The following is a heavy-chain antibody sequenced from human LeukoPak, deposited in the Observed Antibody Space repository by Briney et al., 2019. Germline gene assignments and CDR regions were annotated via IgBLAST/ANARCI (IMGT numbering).Heavy chain of an antibody. V-gene: IGHV4-34*01. CDR1: GGSFSGYY. J-gene: IGHJ4*02. Sequence: SETLSLTCAVYGGSFSGYYWSWIRQPPGKGLEWIGEINHSGSTNYNPSLKSRATISVDTSNNQFSLKLSSVTAADTAVSYCARGTGTMIAAADHYSFDYWGQGTLVTVSS. CDR3: ARGTGTMIAAADHYSFDY. D-gene: IGHD6-13*01. CDR2: INHSGST.